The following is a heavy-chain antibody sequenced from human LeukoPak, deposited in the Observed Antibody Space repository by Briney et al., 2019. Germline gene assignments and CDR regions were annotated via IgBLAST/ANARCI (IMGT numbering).Heavy chain of an antibody. Sequence: GGSLRLSCAASGFTFSSYSMNWVRQAPGKGLEWVSSISSSSSYIYYADSVKGRFTISRDNAMNSLYLQMKSLRAEDAAVYYCAKDTNSWPTFFDYWGQGILVTVSS. CDR2: ISSSSSYI. CDR1: GFTFSSYS. J-gene: IGHJ4*02. V-gene: IGHV3-21*04. D-gene: IGHD2/OR15-2a*01. CDR3: AKDTNSWPTFFDY.